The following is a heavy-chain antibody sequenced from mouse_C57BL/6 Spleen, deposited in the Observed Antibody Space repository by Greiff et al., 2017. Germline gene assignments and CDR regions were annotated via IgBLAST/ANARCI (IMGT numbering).Heavy chain of an antibody. CDR2: ISSGGSYT. V-gene: IGHV5-6*01. D-gene: IGHD2-1*01. CDR1: GFTFSSYG. J-gene: IGHJ4*01. CDR3: ARHRGKGDAMDY. Sequence: EVMLVESGGDLVKPGGSLKLSCAASGFTFSSYGMSWVRQTPDKRLEWVASISSGGSYTYYSDSVKGRFTISRDNAKNTLYLQMSSLRSEDAAMYYCARHRGKGDAMDYWGQGTSVTVSS.